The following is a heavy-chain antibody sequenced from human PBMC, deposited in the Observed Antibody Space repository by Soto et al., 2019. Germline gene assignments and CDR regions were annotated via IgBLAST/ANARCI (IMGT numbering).Heavy chain of an antibody. CDR1: GGSISSYY. D-gene: IGHD2-15*01. J-gene: IGHJ4*02. V-gene: IGHV4-59*01. CDR3: ARAGAATLSDF. CDR2: IYYSGSA. Sequence: LEILSLTCTVSGGSISSYYWSWIRQPPGKGLEWIGYIYYSGSANYNPSLKSRVTISVDTSKNQFSLKLSSVTAADTAVYYCARAGAATLSDFWGQGTLVTVSS.